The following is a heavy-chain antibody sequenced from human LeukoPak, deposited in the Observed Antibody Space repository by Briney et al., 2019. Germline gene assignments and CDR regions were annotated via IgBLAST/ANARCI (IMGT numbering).Heavy chain of an antibody. CDR1: GGSISSYY. V-gene: IGHV4-59*08. J-gene: IGHJ4*02. D-gene: IGHD5-24*01. CDR2: IYYSGST. CDR3: ARQGGYNSCDY. Sequence: PSETLSLTCTVSGGSISSYYWSWIRQPPGKGLEWIGYIYYSGSTNYNPSLKSRVTISVDTSKNQFSLKLSSVTAADTAVYYCARQGGYNSCDYWGQGTLVTVSS.